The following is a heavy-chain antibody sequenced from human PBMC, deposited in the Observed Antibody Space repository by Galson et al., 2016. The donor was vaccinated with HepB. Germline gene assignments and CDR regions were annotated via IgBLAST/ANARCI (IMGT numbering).Heavy chain of an antibody. J-gene: IGHJ3*01. D-gene: IGHD3-16*01. CDR3: ATGGSRGISDAFGF. V-gene: IGHV3-7*01. Sequence: SLRLSCAASGFTFSNYWMSWVRQAPGKGLECVANLKQDGSDKYYVDSVMGRFTISRDNAKNSLYLQMNSLSAEDTAVYYCATGGSRGISDAFGFWGQGTMVTVSP. CDR2: LKQDGSDK. CDR1: GFTFSNYW.